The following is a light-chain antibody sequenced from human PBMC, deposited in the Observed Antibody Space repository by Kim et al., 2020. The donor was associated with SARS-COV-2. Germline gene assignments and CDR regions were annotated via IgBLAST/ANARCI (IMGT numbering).Light chain of an antibody. CDR3: QQSYSTPLS. V-gene: IGKV1-39*01. J-gene: IGKJ4*01. CDR1: QSISSY. Sequence: ASVGDRVTIPCRASQSISSYLNWYQQKPGKAPNLLIYAASSLQSGVPSRFSCSGSGTDFTLTISSLQPEDFATYFCQQSYSTPLSFGGGTKVDIK. CDR2: AAS.